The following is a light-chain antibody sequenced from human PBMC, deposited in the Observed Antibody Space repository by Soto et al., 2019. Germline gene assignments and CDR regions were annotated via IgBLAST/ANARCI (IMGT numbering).Light chain of an antibody. CDR1: QSVSRNF. V-gene: IGKV3-20*01. J-gene: IGKJ1*01. CDR2: GAS. Sequence: EIVLTQSPGTLSLPPGERAILSCRASQSVSRNFLAWYQQKPGQAPRLLIYGASNRATGIPDRFSGGGSGTEFPLTISRLEPEDFAVYYCQQYGSSPRTFGQGTKVEIK. CDR3: QQYGSSPRT.